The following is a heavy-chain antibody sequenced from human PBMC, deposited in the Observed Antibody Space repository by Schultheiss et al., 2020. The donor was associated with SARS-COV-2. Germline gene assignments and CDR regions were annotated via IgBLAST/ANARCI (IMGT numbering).Heavy chain of an antibody. CDR1: GFTFSSYW. CDR2: IKQDGSEK. Sequence: GGSLRLSCAASGFTFSSYWMSWVRQAPGKGLEWVANIKQDGSEKYYVDSVKGRFTISRENAKNSLYLQMNSLRAEDTAVYYCARIFGSGWYDVWGQGSTVTVSS. D-gene: IGHD6-19*01. J-gene: IGHJ6*02. CDR3: ARIFGSGWYDV. V-gene: IGHV3-7*01.